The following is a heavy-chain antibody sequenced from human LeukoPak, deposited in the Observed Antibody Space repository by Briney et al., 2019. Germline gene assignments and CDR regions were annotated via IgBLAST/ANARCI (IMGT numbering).Heavy chain of an antibody. CDR3: ARAMDYYDSSGYYQDY. CDR2: INHSGST. J-gene: IGHJ4*02. Sequence: SETLSLTCAVYGGSFSGYYWSWIRQPPGKGLEWIGEINHSGSTNYNPSLKSRVTISVDTSKNQFSLKLSSVTAADTAVYYCARAMDYYDSSGYYQDYWGQGTLVTVSP. D-gene: IGHD3-22*01. V-gene: IGHV4-34*01. CDR1: GGSFSGYY.